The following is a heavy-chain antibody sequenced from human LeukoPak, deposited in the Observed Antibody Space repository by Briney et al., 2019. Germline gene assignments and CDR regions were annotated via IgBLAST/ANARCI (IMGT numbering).Heavy chain of an antibody. CDR1: GFTFSSYS. CDR3: ARGRGNQEYYFDY. V-gene: IGHV3-21*01. J-gene: IGHJ4*02. Sequence: GGSLRLSCADSGFTFSSYSMNWVRQAPGKGLEWVSSISSSSSYIYYADSVKGRFTISRDNAKNSLYLQMNSLRAEDTAVYYCARGRGNQEYYFDYWGQGTLVTVSS. CDR2: ISSSSSYI. D-gene: IGHD4-23*01.